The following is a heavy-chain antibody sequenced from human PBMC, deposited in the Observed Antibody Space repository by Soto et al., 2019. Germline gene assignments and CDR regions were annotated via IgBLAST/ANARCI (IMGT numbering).Heavy chain of an antibody. CDR3: ASYGSGSYYMGSHYYYYMDV. CDR1: GFTFSSYS. Sequence: SGGSLRLSCAASGFTFSSYSMNWVRQAPGKGLEWVSSISSSSSYIYYADSVKGRFTISRDNAKNSLYLQMNSLRAEDTAVYYCASYGSGSYYMGSHYYYYMDVWGKGTTVTVSS. V-gene: IGHV3-21*01. D-gene: IGHD3-10*01. J-gene: IGHJ6*03. CDR2: ISSSSSYI.